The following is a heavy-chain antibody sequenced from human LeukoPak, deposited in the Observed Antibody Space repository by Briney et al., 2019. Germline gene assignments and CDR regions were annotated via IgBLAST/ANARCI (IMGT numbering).Heavy chain of an antibody. CDR3: AKNYGSGSHREILIDY. J-gene: IGHJ4*02. V-gene: IGHV3-30*02. Sequence: PGGSLRLSCAASGFTFSSYGMHWVRQAPGKGLEWVAFIRYDGSNKYYADSVKGRFTISRDNSKNTLYLQMNSLRAEDTAVYYCAKNYGSGSHREILIDYWGQGTLVTVSS. CDR2: IRYDGSNK. D-gene: IGHD3-10*01. CDR1: GFTFSSYG.